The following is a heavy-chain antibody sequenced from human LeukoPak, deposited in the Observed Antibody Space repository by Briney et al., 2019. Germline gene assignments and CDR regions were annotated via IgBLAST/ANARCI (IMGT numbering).Heavy chain of an antibody. CDR1: GFTVRSNY. Sequence: GGSLRLSCAASGFTVRSNYMNWVRQAPGKRLEWVSGINWNGGSTGYADSVKGRFTISRDNAKNSLYLQMSSLRAEDTALYYCARDWFTRLGELSPDRAFDYWGQGTLVTVSS. D-gene: IGHD3-16*02. J-gene: IGHJ4*02. CDR2: INWNGGST. CDR3: ARDWFTRLGELSPDRAFDY. V-gene: IGHV3-20*04.